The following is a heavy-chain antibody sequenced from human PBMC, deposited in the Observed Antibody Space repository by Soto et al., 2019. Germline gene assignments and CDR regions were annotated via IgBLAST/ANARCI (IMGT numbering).Heavy chain of an antibody. CDR2: IYYSGST. D-gene: IGHD3-3*01. V-gene: IGHV4-59*01. CDR3: ARGANKRWEWFPYYYGMDV. J-gene: IGHJ6*02. CDR1: GGSISSYY. Sequence: QVQLQESGPGLVKPSETLSLTCTVSGGSISSYYWSWIRQPPGKGLEWIGYIYYSGSTNYNPSLKSRVTISVGTSKNQFSLKLSSVTAADTAVYYCARGANKRWEWFPYYYGMDVWGQGTTVTVSS.